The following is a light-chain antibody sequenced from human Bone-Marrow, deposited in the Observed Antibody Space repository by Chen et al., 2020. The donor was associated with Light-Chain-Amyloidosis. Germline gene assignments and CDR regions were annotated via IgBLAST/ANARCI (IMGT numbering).Light chain of an antibody. CDR1: QTISSNY. J-gene: IGKJ4*01. Sequence: EIVLTQSPGTLTLSTGEGANLSGRASQTISSNYLTCYQQKFGQAPRLLIYGSSSRATGIPDRFTGSGSGTDFTLTINRLEPEDFAMYYCQQYGTSPLTFGGGTKVEIK. CDR2: GSS. V-gene: IGKV3-20*01. CDR3: QQYGTSPLT.